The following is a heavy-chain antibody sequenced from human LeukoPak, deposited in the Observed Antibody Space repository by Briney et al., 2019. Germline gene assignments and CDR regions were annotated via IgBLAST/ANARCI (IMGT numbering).Heavy chain of an antibody. CDR2: ISSTGTTT. V-gene: IGHV3-48*03. Sequence: GGSLRLSCAASGFTFSSYEMNWVRQAPGKGLEWVSYISSTGTTTYYADSVKGRFTISRDNTKNSLYLQMNRLRVEDTAIYYCTTLTVASNFDYWGQGTLVTVSS. CDR3: TTLTVASNFDY. D-gene: IGHD6-19*01. J-gene: IGHJ4*02. CDR1: GFTFSSYE.